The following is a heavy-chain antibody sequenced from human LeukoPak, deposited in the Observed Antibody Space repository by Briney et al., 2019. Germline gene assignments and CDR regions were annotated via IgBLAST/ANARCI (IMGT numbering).Heavy chain of an antibody. CDR2: IYYSGST. CDR3: ASTTVTWTRAEYFQH. V-gene: IGHV4-59*12. D-gene: IGHD4-17*01. J-gene: IGHJ1*01. Sequence: SETLSLTRTVSGGSISSYYWSWIRQPPGKGLEWIGCIYYSGSTNYNPSLKSRVTISVDTSKNQFSLKLSSVTAADTAVYYCASTTVTWTRAEYFQHWGQGTLVTVSS. CDR1: GGSISSYY.